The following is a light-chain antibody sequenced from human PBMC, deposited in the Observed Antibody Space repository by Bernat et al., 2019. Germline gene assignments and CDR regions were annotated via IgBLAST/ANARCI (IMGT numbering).Light chain of an antibody. CDR2: GAS. J-gene: IGKJ2*01. CDR1: QSISSTD. V-gene: IGKV3-20*01. Sequence: EIVLTQSPGTLSLSPGDTAALSCRASQSISSTDLAWYQQKPGQAPRLLISGASSRATGIPDRFSGSGSETVFTLTISGLEPEDFAVYYCQQYHSSSYTFGQGTKLEIK. CDR3: QQYHSSSYT.